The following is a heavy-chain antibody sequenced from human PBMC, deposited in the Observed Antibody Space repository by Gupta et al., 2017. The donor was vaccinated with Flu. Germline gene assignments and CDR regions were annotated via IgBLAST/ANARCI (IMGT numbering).Heavy chain of an antibody. CDR1: GFTFSSYG. V-gene: IGHV3-21*01. Sequence: EVQLVESGGGLVKPGGSLRLSCAASGFTFSSYGMNWVRQAPGKGPEWVSSISSSSNYIYYTDSVKGRFTIARDNAKNSLYLKMSTLRAEDTAVYYGARGGWAEPESDYYYGMDVGGQGTTVTGSS. CDR3: ARGGWAEPESDYYYGMDV. CDR2: ISSSSNYI. D-gene: IGHD1-26*01. J-gene: IGHJ6*02.